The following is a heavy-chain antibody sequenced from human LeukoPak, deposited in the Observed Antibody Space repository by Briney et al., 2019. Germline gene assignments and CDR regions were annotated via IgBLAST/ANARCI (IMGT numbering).Heavy chain of an antibody. CDR3: ARASAAGTHLDY. V-gene: IGHV4-31*03. Sequence: PSETLSLTCTVSGGSISSGGYYWSWIRLHPRKGLEWIGYIYYSGSTYYNPSLKSRVTISVDTSKNQFSLKLSSVTAADTAVYYCARASAAGTHLDYWGQGTLVTVSS. D-gene: IGHD6-13*01. CDR1: GGSISSGGYY. J-gene: IGHJ4*02. CDR2: IYYSGST.